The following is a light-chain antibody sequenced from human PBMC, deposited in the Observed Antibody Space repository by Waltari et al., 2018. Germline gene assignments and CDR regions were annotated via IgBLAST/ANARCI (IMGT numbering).Light chain of an antibody. V-gene: IGLV6-57*03. J-gene: IGLJ3*02. Sequence: NFVLTQPQSVSESPGKTVTISCTRSSGSFAGNYVQRYQLRPGRAPITVIYADDQRPSGFPDRFSVSSDRASNSSSRTISGLKTEDEADYYCQSYDYSTWIFGGGTKLTVL. CDR1: SGSFAGNY. CDR3: QSYDYSTWI. CDR2: ADD.